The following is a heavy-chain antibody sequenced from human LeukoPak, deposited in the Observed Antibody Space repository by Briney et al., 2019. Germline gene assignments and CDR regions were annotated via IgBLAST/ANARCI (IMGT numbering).Heavy chain of an antibody. D-gene: IGHD3-10*01. Sequence: GTSLRLSCAASGFTFSSYVMHWVRQAPGKGLEWVAVISHDVSNEYYADSVRGVFTISRDNSKKMLFLQMCNLGPDDTAVYYCAKDHRVGDSGSYGFDYWGQGTLVTVSS. V-gene: IGHV3-30*18. CDR3: AKDHRVGDSGSYGFDY. CDR1: GFTFSSYV. CDR2: ISHDVSNE. J-gene: IGHJ4*02.